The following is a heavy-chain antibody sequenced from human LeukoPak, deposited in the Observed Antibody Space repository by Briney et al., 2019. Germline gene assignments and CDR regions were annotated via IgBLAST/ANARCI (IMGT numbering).Heavy chain of an antibody. V-gene: IGHV5-51*01. CDR1: GYSFTNYW. Sequence: LKISCKGSGYSFTNYWIGWVRQMPGKGLEWMGIIYPGDSDTRYSPSFQGQVTISADKSITTAYLQWSSLKASDTAMYYCARHGTLYSTPRKGAFDIWGQGTMVTVSS. CDR2: IYPGDSDT. CDR3: ARHGTLYSTPRKGAFDI. D-gene: IGHD4-11*01. J-gene: IGHJ3*02.